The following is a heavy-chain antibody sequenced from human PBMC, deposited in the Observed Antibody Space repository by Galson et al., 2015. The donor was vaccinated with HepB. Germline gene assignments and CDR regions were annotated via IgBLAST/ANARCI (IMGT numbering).Heavy chain of an antibody. Sequence: SLRLSCAASGFTFSSYAMHWVRQAPGKGLEWVAVISYDGSNKYYADSVKGRFTISRDNSKNTLYLQMNSLRAEDTAVYYCARGPTRYSSSWYGLLDYWGQGTLVTVSS. D-gene: IGHD6-13*01. CDR3: ARGPTRYSSSWYGLLDY. CDR2: ISYDGSNK. CDR1: GFTFSSYA. J-gene: IGHJ4*02. V-gene: IGHV3-30*04.